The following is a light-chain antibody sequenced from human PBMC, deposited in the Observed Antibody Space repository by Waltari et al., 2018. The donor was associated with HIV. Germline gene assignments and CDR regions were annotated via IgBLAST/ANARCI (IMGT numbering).Light chain of an antibody. CDR1: QSVSNY. CDR2: DAP. V-gene: IGKV3-11*01. Sequence: EIVFTQSPATPSSSQEERATLSCRASQSVSNYLAWYQQKSGQAPRLLIYDAPNRATGIPARFSASGSGTDFTLTISSLQPEDFAFYYCQQRSTWPRTFGQGTKVEIK. CDR3: QQRSTWPRT. J-gene: IGKJ1*01.